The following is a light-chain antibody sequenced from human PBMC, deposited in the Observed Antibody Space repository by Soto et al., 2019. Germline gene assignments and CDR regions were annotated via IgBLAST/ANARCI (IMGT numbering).Light chain of an antibody. J-gene: IGLJ1*01. CDR3: AAWDDNLNAYV. Sequence: QSVLTQPPSASSTPGQTVTISCSGSTSNIGTFYVYWYQHLPGMAPKLLIYLGDQRASGVSDRISGSKSGTSASLAISGHRSDDEADYYCAAWDDNLNAYVFGSGTKVTV. CDR1: TSNIGTFY. CDR2: LGD. V-gene: IGLV1-47*02.